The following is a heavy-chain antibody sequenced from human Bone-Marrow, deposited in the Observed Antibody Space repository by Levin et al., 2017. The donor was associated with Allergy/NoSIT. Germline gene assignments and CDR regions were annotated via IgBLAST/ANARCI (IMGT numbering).Heavy chain of an antibody. D-gene: IGHD6-6*01. J-gene: IGHJ4*02. Sequence: ASVKVSCKASGYTFTGYYMHWVRQAPGQGLEWMGWINPNSGGTNYAQKFQGRVTMTRDTSISTAYMELSRLRSDDTAVYYCARDPRPIAARRRGFDYWGQGTLVTVSS. V-gene: IGHV1-2*02. CDR2: INPNSGGT. CDR3: ARDPRPIAARRRGFDY. CDR1: GYTFTGYY.